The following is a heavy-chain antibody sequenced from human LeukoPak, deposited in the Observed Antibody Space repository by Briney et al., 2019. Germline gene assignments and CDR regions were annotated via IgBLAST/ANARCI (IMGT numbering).Heavy chain of an antibody. Sequence: WASVKVSCKASGYTFTSYYMHWVRQAPGQGLEWMGIINPSGGSASYAQKFPGRVTMTRDTSTSTVYMELSSLRSEDTAVYYCARDYYYDSSGLPRGDYWGQGTLVTVSS. V-gene: IGHV1-46*01. CDR2: INPSGGSA. CDR3: ARDYYYDSSGLPRGDY. CDR1: GYTFTSYY. J-gene: IGHJ4*02. D-gene: IGHD3-22*01.